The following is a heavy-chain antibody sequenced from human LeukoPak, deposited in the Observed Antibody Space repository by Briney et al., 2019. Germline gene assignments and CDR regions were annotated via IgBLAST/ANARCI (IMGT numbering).Heavy chain of an antibody. CDR3: VRHPDPYYVIFLV. D-gene: IGHD3-9*01. Sequence: SETLSLTCGVSGYSISSGFYRGWIRQPPGKGVEWIGSMYHSGSIYYNRSLKSRVTISADTSNNHLSLKLSSVTAADTAVYYCVRHPDPYYVIFLVWGKGTTVTVSS. CDR1: GYSISSGFY. CDR2: MYHSGSI. J-gene: IGHJ6*04. V-gene: IGHV4-38-2*01.